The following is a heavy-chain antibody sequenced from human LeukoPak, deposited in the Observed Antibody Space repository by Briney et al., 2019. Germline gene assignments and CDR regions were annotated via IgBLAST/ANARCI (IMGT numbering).Heavy chain of an antibody. V-gene: IGHV4-59*01. D-gene: IGHD3-22*01. CDR3: ARDRVTDYYDSSGYYYNWFDP. CDR2: IYYSGST. J-gene: IGHJ5*02. Sequence: PSETLSLTCTVSGGSISSYYWSWFRQTPGKGPEWIGYIYYSGSTKYNPSLKSRITMSVDTSKNQFSLKLNSVTAADTAVYYCARDRVTDYYDSSGYYYNWFDPWGQGTLVTVSS. CDR1: GGSISSYY.